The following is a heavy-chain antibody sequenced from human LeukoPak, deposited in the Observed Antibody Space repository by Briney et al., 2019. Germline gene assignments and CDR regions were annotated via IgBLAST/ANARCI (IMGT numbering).Heavy chain of an antibody. D-gene: IGHD6-19*01. Sequence: PGGSLRHSCAASGFTFDDYGMSWARQAPGKGLEWGSGINWNGGSTGYADSVKGRFTISRDKAKNSLYLQMNSLRAEDTALYYCAREYSSGWDYYMDVWGKGITVTVSS. CDR3: AREYSSGWDYYMDV. CDR2: INWNGGST. V-gene: IGHV3-20*04. CDR1: GFTFDDYG. J-gene: IGHJ6*03.